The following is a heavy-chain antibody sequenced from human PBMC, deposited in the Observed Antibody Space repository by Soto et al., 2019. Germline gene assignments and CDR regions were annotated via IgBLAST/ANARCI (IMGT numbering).Heavy chain of an antibody. Sequence: GGSLRLSCAASGFTFSTYAMAWIRQAPGKGLEWVSGISNNGGRTYYAASVKGRFTISRDNSKNTLYLQMNSLSPEDTAVYYCARDSGYCGSTSCSYHYYYYGMDAWGQGTTVTVSS. D-gene: IGHD2-2*01. V-gene: IGHV3-23*01. CDR3: ARDSGYCGSTSCSYHYYYYGMDA. CDR1: GFTFSTYA. CDR2: ISNNGGRT. J-gene: IGHJ6*02.